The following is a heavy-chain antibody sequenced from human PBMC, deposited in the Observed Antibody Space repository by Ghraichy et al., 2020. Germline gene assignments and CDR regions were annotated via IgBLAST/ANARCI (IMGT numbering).Heavy chain of an antibody. CDR1: GYSISSCYY. Sequence: SETLSLTCTVSGYSISSCYYWGWLRQPPGKGLEWIGIISHGGSTNYTPSLKSRVTISEDTSKNQFSLKLRSVTAADTAVYYCARSGAAGRYHYYYGMDVWGQGTTGTVSS. CDR3: ARSGAAGRYHYYYGMDV. D-gene: IGHD6-13*01. V-gene: IGHV4-38-2*02. CDR2: ISHGGST. J-gene: IGHJ6*02.